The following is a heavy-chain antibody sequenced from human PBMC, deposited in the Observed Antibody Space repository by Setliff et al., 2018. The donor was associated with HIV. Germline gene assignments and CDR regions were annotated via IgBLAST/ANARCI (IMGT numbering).Heavy chain of an antibody. CDR1: GFTFSSYW. J-gene: IGHJ6*02. Sequence: GGSLRLSCAASGFTFSSYWVSWVRQAPGKGLEWVANIKQDGSEKYSVDSVKGRFTISRDNTKKSLYLQMNSLRAEDTAVYYCARDREDPYYYYGMDVWGQGTTVTVSS. CDR2: IKQDGSEK. V-gene: IGHV3-7*01. CDR3: ARDREDPYYYYGMDV.